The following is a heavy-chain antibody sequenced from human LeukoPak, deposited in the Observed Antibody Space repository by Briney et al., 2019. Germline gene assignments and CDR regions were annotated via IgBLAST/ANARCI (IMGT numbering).Heavy chain of an antibody. D-gene: IGHD2-2*01. CDR3: ARYCSSRDCYLGVAEYFHH. Sequence: GGSLRLSCAASGFTFSDHYMTWIRQAPGKGLEWLSYLSATGDNIHYADSVKGRFTISRDNAKNSVYLQMNSLRAEDTAVYYCARYCSSRDCYLGVAEYFHHWGQGTLVIVSS. V-gene: IGHV3-11*01. CDR2: LSATGDNI. CDR1: GFTFSDHY. J-gene: IGHJ1*01.